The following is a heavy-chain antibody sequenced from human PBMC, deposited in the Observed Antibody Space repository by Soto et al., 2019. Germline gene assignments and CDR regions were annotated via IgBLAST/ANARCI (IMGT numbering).Heavy chain of an antibody. CDR1: GFTFSSYW. CDR2: IKQDGSEE. D-gene: IGHD6-6*01. Sequence: EVQLVESGGGLVQPGGSLRLSCAASGFTFSSYWMSWFRQAPGKGLEWVANIKQDGSEENYVDSVKGRFTSSRDNAKNALYLQMNSLRVEDTAVYYCAREIAARLWGKGTTVTVSS. CDR3: AREIAARL. J-gene: IGHJ6*04. V-gene: IGHV3-7*01.